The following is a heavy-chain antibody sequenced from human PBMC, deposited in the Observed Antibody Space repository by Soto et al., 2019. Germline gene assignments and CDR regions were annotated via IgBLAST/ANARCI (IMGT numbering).Heavy chain of an antibody. D-gene: IGHD6-13*01. Sequence: GGSLRLSCAASGFTFSSYAMSWVRQAPGKGLEWVSFIYSGGSTYYADSVKGRFTISRHNSKNTLYLQMNSLRAEDTAVYYCARRYTIAALDYCGQGTLVTVSS. J-gene: IGHJ4*02. CDR2: IYSGGST. CDR1: GFTFSSYA. V-gene: IGHV3-53*04. CDR3: ARRYTIAALDY.